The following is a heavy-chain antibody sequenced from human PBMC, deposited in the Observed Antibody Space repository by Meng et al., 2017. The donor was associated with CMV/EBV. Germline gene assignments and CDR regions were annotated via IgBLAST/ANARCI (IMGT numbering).Heavy chain of an antibody. CDR3: ARDYRITIGPFYYYYGMDV. J-gene: IGHJ6*02. CDR2: IYSGDST. D-gene: IGHD3-9*01. Sequence: ETLSLTCAASGFTFSSYSMNWVRQAPGKGLQWVSVIYSGDSTYYADSVKGRFTISRDNSKNTLYLQMNSLRAEDTAVYYCARDYRITIGPFYYYYGMDVWGQGTTVTVSS. V-gene: IGHV3-53*01. CDR1: GFTFSSYS.